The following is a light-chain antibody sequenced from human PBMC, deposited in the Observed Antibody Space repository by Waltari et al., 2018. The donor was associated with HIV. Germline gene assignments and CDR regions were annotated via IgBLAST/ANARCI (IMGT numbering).Light chain of an antibody. CDR1: SGRIASNY. V-gene: IGLV6-57*04. J-gene: IGLJ2*01. CDR3: QSYFSSNDVI. Sequence: NFMLTQPHSVSESPGTTVIISCTRSSGRIASNYVQWYQQRPGSAPATVIYENTQRPSGVPDRFSGSIDSSSNSASLTISGLRTEDEVDYYCQSYFSSNDVIFGGGTKLTVL. CDR2: ENT.